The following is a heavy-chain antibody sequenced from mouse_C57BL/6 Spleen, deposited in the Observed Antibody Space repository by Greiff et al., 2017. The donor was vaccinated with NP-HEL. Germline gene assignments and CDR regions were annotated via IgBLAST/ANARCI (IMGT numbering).Heavy chain of an antibody. D-gene: IGHD1-1*01. Sequence: QVQLQQPGAELVRPGSSVKLSCKASGYTFTSYWMHWVKQRPIQGLEWIGNIDPSDSDTHYNQKFKDKATLTVDKSSSTAYMQLSSLTSEDSAVYYCARDYGSSYLYAMDYWGQGTSVTVSS. CDR1: GYTFTSYW. J-gene: IGHJ4*01. CDR2: IDPSDSDT. CDR3: ARDYGSSYLYAMDY. V-gene: IGHV1-52*01.